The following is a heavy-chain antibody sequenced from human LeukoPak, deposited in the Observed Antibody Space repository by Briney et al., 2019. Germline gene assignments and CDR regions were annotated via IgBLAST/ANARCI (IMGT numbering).Heavy chain of an antibody. Sequence: PGGSLRLSCAASGFTFSSYAMHWVRQAPGKGLEWVAVISYDGSNKYYADSVKGRFTISRDNSKNTLYLQMNSLRAEDTAVYYCARDEMGDILTGSPFDYWGQGTLVTVSS. J-gene: IGHJ4*02. CDR2: ISYDGSNK. CDR1: GFTFSSYA. CDR3: ARDEMGDILTGSPFDY. V-gene: IGHV3-30-3*01. D-gene: IGHD3-9*01.